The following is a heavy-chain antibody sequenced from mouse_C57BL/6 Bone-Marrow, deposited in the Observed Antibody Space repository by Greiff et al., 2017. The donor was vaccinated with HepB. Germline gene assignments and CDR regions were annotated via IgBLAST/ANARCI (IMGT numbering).Heavy chain of an antibody. CDR3: VRHPGRGYFDY. CDR2: IRSKSNNFAT. J-gene: IGHJ2*01. V-gene: IGHV10-1*01. D-gene: IGHD4-1*01. Sequence: EVKLVESGGGLVQPKGSLKLSCAASGFSFNTYAMNWVRQAPGKGLEWVARIRSKSNNFATYYADSVKDRFTISRDDSESMLYLQMNNLKTEDTAMYYCVRHPGRGYFDYWGQGTTLTVSS. CDR1: GFSFNTYA.